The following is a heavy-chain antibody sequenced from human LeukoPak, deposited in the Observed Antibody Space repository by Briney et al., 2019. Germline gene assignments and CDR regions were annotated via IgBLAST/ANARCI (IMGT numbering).Heavy chain of an antibody. CDR2: INPNSGGT. Sequence: ASVKVSCKASGYTFTGYYMHWVRQAPGQGLEWMGWINPNSGGTNYAQKFQGRVTMTRDTSISTAYMELSRLRSDDTAVCYCARMSKQLVGAGRFDYWGQGTLVTVSS. J-gene: IGHJ4*02. V-gene: IGHV1-2*02. CDR3: ARMSKQLVGAGRFDY. CDR1: GYTFTGYY. D-gene: IGHD6-6*01.